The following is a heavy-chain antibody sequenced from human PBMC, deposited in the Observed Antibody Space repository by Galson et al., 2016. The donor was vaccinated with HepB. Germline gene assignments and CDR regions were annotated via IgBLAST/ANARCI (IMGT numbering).Heavy chain of an antibody. J-gene: IGHJ4*02. CDR1: GYTFTSYY. CDR2: INPSGGST. Sequence: SVKVSCKASGYTFTSYYMHWVRQAPGQGLEWMGKINPSGGSTRYAQKFQGRVTMTRDTSTSTVYMELSSLRSEDTAVYYCAREIVWKRNFDSWGQGTLVTVSS. CDR3: AREIVWKRNFDS. V-gene: IGHV1-46*01. D-gene: IGHD3-16*01.